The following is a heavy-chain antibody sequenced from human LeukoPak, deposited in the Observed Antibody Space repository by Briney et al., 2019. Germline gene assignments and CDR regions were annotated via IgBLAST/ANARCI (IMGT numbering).Heavy chain of an antibody. J-gene: IGHJ6*03. Sequence: PSETLSLTCTVSGGSIGPYQWNWIRQPAGKGREWLGRMYISGISNYNPSLKSRVTMSLDTSKNQFSLNLRSVTAADTAVYYCARDGAPQFDSYMDVWGKGTTVTVSS. D-gene: IGHD1-14*01. V-gene: IGHV4-4*07. CDR2: MYISGIS. CDR1: GGSIGPYQ. CDR3: ARDGAPQFDSYMDV.